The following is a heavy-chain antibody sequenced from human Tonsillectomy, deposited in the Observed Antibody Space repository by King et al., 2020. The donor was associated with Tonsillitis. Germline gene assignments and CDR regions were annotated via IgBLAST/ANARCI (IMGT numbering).Heavy chain of an antibody. D-gene: IGHD2-21*02. CDR3: ATVYCGGDCSLVTHLGDAFDI. J-gene: IGHJ3*02. CDR2: FDPEDGET. V-gene: IGHV1-24*01. CDR1: GYTLTELS. Sequence: QLVQSGAEVKKPGASVKVSCKVSGYTLTELSMHWVRQAPGKGLEWMGGFDPEDGETIYAQKFQGRVTMTEDTSTDTAYMELSSLRSEYTAVYYCATVYCGGDCSLVTHLGDAFDIWGQGTMVTVSS.